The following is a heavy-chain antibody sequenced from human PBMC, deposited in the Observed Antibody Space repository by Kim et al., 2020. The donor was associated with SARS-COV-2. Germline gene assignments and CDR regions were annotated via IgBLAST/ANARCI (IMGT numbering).Heavy chain of an antibody. J-gene: IGHJ1*01. D-gene: IGHD6-13*01. CDR1: GFTFSSYW. Sequence: GGSLRLSCAASGFTFSSYWMSWVRQAPGKGLEWVANIKQDGSEKYYVDSVKGRFTISRDNAKNSLYLQMNSLRAEDTAVYYCARAGSSSWPEYFQHWGQGTLVTVSS. CDR2: IKQDGSEK. CDR3: ARAGSSSWPEYFQH. V-gene: IGHV3-7*01.